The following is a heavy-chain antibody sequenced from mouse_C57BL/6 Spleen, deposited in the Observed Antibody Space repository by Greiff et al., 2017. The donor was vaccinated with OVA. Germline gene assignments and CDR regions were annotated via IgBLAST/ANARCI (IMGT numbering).Heavy chain of an antibody. CDR2: IYPGDGDT. CDR3: AGPAQDAMDY. CDR1: GYAFSSYW. Sequence: VQLVESGAELVKPGASVKISCKASGYAFSSYWMNWVKQRPGKGLEWIGQIYPGDGDTNYNGKFKGKATLTADKSSSTAYMQLSSLTSEDSAVYFCAGPAQDAMDYWGQGTSVTVSS. J-gene: IGHJ4*01. V-gene: IGHV1-80*01. D-gene: IGHD3-2*02.